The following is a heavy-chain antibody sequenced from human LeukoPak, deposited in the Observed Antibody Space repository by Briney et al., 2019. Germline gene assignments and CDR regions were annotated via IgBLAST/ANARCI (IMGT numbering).Heavy chain of an antibody. CDR2: ISGSGGST. Sequence: PGGSLRLSCAASGFTFSSYAMSWVRQAPGKGLEWVSAISGSGGSTYYADSVKGRFTISRDNSKNTLYLQMNSLRAEDTAVYYCAKDLRTLRITMILGTMDVWGKGTTVTVSS. CDR1: GFTFSSYA. V-gene: IGHV3-23*01. CDR3: AKDLRTLRITMILGTMDV. D-gene: IGHD3-22*01. J-gene: IGHJ6*04.